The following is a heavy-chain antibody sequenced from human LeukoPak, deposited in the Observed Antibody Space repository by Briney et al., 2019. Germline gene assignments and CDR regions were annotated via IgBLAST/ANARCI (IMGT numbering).Heavy chain of an antibody. CDR2: IYYSGSA. Sequence: SQTLSLTCTVSGVSFNSNTYNWGWIRQHPGKGLEWIGFIYYSGSADFNPSLKSRVTISVDTSRNQISRKLSSVTAADTPVYSCARFQPDYYVGSGQGGSFDLWGQGTPVTVSS. CDR1: GVSFNSNTYN. V-gene: IGHV4-31*03. D-gene: IGHD3-22*01. CDR3: ARFQPDYYVGSGQGGSFDL. J-gene: IGHJ4*02.